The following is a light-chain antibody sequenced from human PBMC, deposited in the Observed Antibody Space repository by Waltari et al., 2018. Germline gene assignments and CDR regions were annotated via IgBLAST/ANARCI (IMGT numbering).Light chain of an antibody. CDR1: QSLVHSNGNTY. V-gene: IGKV2-24*01. CDR2: MIS. CDR3: VQASHFPRT. J-gene: IGKJ1*01. Sequence: DLVMTQTPLSATVTLGQSASISCRSSQSLVHSNGNTYFGWLHQRPGQPPRPLIYMISNRFSGVPDRFRGSGAGTDFTLEISKVEAEDVGVYYCVQASHFPRTFGQGTKVEVK.